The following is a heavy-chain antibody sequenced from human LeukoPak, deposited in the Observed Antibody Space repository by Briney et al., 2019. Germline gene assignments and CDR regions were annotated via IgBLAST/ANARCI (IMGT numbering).Heavy chain of an antibody. Sequence: SETLSLTCAVYGTSFSGYYWSWIRQPPGKGLEWIGEIDHRGRAKYNPSLKSRVSTSIDTSKNQFSLNLSSVTAADTAVYYCAIDVDTALMDVWGEGTTVIVSS. CDR3: AIDVDTALMDV. V-gene: IGHV4-34*01. J-gene: IGHJ6*04. D-gene: IGHD5-18*01. CDR2: IDHRGRA. CDR1: GTSFSGYY.